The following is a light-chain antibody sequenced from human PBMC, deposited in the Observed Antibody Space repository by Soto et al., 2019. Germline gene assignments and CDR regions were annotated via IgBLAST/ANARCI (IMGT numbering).Light chain of an antibody. Sequence: EIVLTQSPGTLSLSPGERATLSCRASQSVSTRYLVWYQHKPGQAPRLLIYDTSSRATGIPDRFSGSGSGTEFTLTISRLEPEDFAIYYCQQYERSPWTFGQGTKVEIK. V-gene: IGKV3-20*01. CDR1: QSVSTRY. J-gene: IGKJ1*01. CDR2: DTS. CDR3: QQYERSPWT.